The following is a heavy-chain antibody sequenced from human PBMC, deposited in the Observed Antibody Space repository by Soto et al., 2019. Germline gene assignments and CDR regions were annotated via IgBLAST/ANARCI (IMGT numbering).Heavy chain of an antibody. D-gene: IGHD6-6*01. Sequence: QVQLQQWGAGLLKPSETLSLTCAVYGGSFSGYYWSWIRQPPGKGLEWIGEINHSGSTNYNPSLKSRVTISVDTSKNQFSLKLSSVTAADTAVYYCARGRAARQGVSQGVVRRQYGMDVWGQGTTVTVSS. CDR3: ARGRAARQGVSQGVVRRQYGMDV. J-gene: IGHJ6*02. CDR2: INHSGST. V-gene: IGHV4-34*01. CDR1: GGSFSGYY.